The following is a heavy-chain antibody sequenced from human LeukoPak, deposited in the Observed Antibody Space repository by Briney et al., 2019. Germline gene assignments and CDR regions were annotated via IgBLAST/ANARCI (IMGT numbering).Heavy chain of an antibody. Sequence: GASVKVSCKASGGTFSSYAISWVRQAPGQGLEWMRGIIPIFGTANYAQRFQGRVTITADESTSTAYMELSSLRSEDTAVYYCARAPDRGNYYYYGMDVWGQGTTVTVSS. D-gene: IGHD3-16*01. V-gene: IGHV1-69*01. CDR1: GGTFSSYA. CDR2: IIPIFGTA. CDR3: ARAPDRGNYYYYGMDV. J-gene: IGHJ6*02.